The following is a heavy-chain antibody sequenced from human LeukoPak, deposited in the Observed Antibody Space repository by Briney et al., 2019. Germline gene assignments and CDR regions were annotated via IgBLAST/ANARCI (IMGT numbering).Heavy chain of an antibody. Sequence: PSETLSLTCTVSGYTISSGYYWGWIRQPPGKGLEWIGSRYHSGTTYYNASLKSRATISVDTSKNQISLKMNSMTAADTAVYYCVRGPLLWFAELRFDPWGQGTLVTVSS. CDR3: VRGPLLWFAELRFDP. CDR1: GYTISSGYY. J-gene: IGHJ5*02. D-gene: IGHD3-10*01. CDR2: RYHSGTT. V-gene: IGHV4-38-2*02.